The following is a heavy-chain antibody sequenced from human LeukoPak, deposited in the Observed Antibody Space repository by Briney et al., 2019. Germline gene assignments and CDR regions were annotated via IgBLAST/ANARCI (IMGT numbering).Heavy chain of an antibody. CDR1: GFTFSTYV. CDR3: AKGSGYDTDFDY. V-gene: IGHV3-23*01. D-gene: IGHD3-9*01. J-gene: IGHJ4*02. CDR2: ISGSGDNT. Sequence: AGGSLRLSCAASGFTFSTYVMSWVRQAPGKGLEWVSGISGSGDNTYYADSVKGRFTISRDNSKNTLYLQMNSLRAEDKAVYYCAKGSGYDTDFDYWGQGTLVTVSS.